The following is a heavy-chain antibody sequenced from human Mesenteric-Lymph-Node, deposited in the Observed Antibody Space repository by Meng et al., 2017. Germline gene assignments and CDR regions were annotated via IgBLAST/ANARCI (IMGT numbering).Heavy chain of an antibody. Sequence: QLQESGPGLVKPSQTLSLTCTVSGGSVSSGGYYWTWIRQHPGKGLEWFVHIYYSGSTFYNPSLKRRVIISIDTSKNQFSLNLRSVTAADTAVYYCARVSSGWDYFDYWGQGTLVTVSS. V-gene: IGHV4-31*03. CDR2: IYYSGST. CDR3: ARVSSGWDYFDY. CDR1: GGSVSSGGYY. D-gene: IGHD6-19*01. J-gene: IGHJ4*02.